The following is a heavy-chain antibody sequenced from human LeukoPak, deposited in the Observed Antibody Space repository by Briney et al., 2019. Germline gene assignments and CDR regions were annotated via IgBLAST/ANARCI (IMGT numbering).Heavy chain of an antibody. CDR2: IRYDGSNK. CDR1: GFTFSSYG. D-gene: IGHD2-2*01. J-gene: IGHJ4*02. CDR3: AKAIGYQLPHGDFSFDY. V-gene: IGHV3-30*02. Sequence: GGSLRLSCAASGFTFSSYGMHWVRQAPGKGLEWVAFIRYDGSNKYYADSVKGRFTISRDNSKNTLYLQMNSLRAEDTAVYYCAKAIGYQLPHGDFSFDYWGQGTLVTVSS.